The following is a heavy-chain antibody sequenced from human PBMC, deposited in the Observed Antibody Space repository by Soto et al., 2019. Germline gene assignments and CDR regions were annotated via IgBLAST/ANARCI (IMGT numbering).Heavy chain of an antibody. CDR3: ARARPNYDILTGYYLDYFEY. CDR2: IYYSGST. V-gene: IGHV4-31*03. J-gene: IGHJ4*02. CDR1: GGSISSGGYY. D-gene: IGHD3-9*01. Sequence: SETLSLTCTVSGGSISSGGYYWSWIRQHPGKGLEWIGYIYYSGSTYYNPSLKSRVTISVDTSKNQFSLKLSSVTAADTAVYYCARARPNYDILTGYYLDYFEYWGQGTLVTVSS.